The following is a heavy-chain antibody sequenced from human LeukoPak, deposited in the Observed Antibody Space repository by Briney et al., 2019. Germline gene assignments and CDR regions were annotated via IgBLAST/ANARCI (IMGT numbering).Heavy chain of an antibody. D-gene: IGHD3-9*01. Sequence: ASVKVSCKVSGYTFTGYYMHWVQQAPGKGLQWMGLVDPEDGETIYAEKFQGRVAITADTSTDTAYMELSSLRSEDTAVYYCAISSITILDYWGQGTLVTVSS. CDR3: AISSITILDY. J-gene: IGHJ4*02. CDR2: VDPEDGET. V-gene: IGHV1-69-2*01. CDR1: GYTFTGYY.